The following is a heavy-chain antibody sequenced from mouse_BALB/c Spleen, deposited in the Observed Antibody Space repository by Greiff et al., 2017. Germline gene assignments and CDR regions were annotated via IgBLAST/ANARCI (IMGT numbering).Heavy chain of an antibody. V-gene: IGHV1-54*01. Sequence: VQLQQSGAELVRPGTSVKVSCKASGYAFTNYLIEWVKQRPGQGLEWIGVINPGSGGTNYNEKFKGKATLTADKSSSTAYMQLSSLTSDDSAVYFCARRDGSYYAMDYWGQGTSVTVSS. CDR3: ARRDGSYYAMDY. D-gene: IGHD1-1*01. CDR2: INPGSGGT. J-gene: IGHJ4*01. CDR1: GYAFTNYL.